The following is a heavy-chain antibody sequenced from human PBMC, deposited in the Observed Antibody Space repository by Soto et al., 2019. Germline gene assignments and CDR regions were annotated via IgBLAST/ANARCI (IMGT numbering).Heavy chain of an antibody. D-gene: IGHD2-15*01. CDR1: GFSLTTTEVA. CDR3: AHRPSYCSGGSCYSGFDY. Sequence: SGPTLVNPTQSLTLTCSFSGFSLTTTEVAVGWIRQPPGKALEWLALIYWDDDKRYSPSLKSRLTITKDTSKNQVVLTMTNMDPVDTATYYCAHRPSYCSGGSCYSGFDYWGQGTLVTVSS. CDR2: IYWDDDK. J-gene: IGHJ4*02. V-gene: IGHV2-5*02.